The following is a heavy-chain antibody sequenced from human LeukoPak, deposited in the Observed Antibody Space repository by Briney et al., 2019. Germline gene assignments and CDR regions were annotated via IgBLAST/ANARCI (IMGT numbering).Heavy chain of an antibody. CDR1: GFTFSSYS. CDR2: ISSSSNYI. D-gene: IGHD2-8*01. CDR3: ARDLYDGAAGYFDS. Sequence: NAGGSLILSCAASGFTFSSYSMNWVRQAPGKGLEWVSSISSSSNYIYYADSLKGRFTISRDNAKNSLYLQMNSLRAEDTAVYYCARDLYDGAAGYFDSWGQGTLVTVSS. V-gene: IGHV3-21*01. J-gene: IGHJ4*02.